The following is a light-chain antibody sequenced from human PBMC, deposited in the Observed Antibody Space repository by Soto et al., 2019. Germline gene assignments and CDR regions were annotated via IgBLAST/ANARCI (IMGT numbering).Light chain of an antibody. CDR3: QQYYNTPWT. J-gene: IGKJ1*01. Sequence: DIVMTQSPDFLAVSLGERATINCKSSQSVLYSSNNKNYLAWYQQKPGQPPKLLLYWASTRESGVPDRFSGSGSGADFTLTISSLQAEDVAVYYCQQYYNTPWTFGQGTKVEFK. V-gene: IGKV4-1*01. CDR1: QSVLYSSNNKNY. CDR2: WAS.